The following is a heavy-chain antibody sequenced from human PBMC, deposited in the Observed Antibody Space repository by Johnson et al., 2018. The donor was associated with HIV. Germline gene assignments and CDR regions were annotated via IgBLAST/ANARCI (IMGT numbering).Heavy chain of an antibody. D-gene: IGHD5-12*01. V-gene: IGHV3-15*01. J-gene: IGHJ3*02. Sequence: VQLVESGGGLVKPGGSLRLSCAASGFTFSNAWMSWLRQAPGKGLEWLGRIPSKTDGGTTDYAAPVKGRFTISRDDSKNTLYLQMNSLKTEETAVYYCSTGWIGDAFDIWGQGTLVTVSS. CDR1: GFTFSNAW. CDR3: STGWIGDAFDI. CDR2: IPSKTDGGTT.